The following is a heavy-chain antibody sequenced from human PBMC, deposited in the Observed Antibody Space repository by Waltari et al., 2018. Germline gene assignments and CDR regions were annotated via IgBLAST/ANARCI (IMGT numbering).Heavy chain of an antibody. CDR2: INPNSGGT. J-gene: IGHJ3*02. CDR1: GYTFTGYY. CDR3: ARVMTTVVTPVVTSYAFDI. Sequence: QVQLVQSGAEVKKPGASVKVSCKASGYTFTGYYMHWVRQAPGQGLEWMGWINPNSGGTNYAQKFQGRVTMTRDTSISTAYMELSRLRSDDTAVYYCARVMTTVVTPVVTSYAFDIWGQGTMVTVSS. V-gene: IGHV1-2*02. D-gene: IGHD4-17*01.